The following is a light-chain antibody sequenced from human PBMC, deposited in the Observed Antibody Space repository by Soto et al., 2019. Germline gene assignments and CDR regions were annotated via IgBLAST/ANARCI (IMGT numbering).Light chain of an antibody. Sequence: QSALTQPPSVSAAPGQKVTISCSGGSSNIGNNYVSWYQQLPGTAPKILIYEDNKRPSGIPDRFSGSKSGTSATLGITGLQTGDEADYYCGAWDSSLSAYVFGTGTKVTVL. J-gene: IGLJ1*01. CDR1: SSNIGNNY. CDR2: EDN. V-gene: IGLV1-51*02. CDR3: GAWDSSLSAYV.